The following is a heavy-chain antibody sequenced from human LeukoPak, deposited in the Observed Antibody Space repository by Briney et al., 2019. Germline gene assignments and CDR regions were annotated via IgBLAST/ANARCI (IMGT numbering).Heavy chain of an antibody. CDR2: IYSGGST. V-gene: IGHV3-53*01. CDR3: IVFGDSNH. J-gene: IGHJ5*02. Sequence: PGGSLRLSCAASGFIVSSNYMSRVRQAPGKGLEWVSVIYSGGSTYYADSVKGRFTISRDISKNTLYLQINSLRVEDTAVYYCIVFGDSNHWGQGTLVTVSS. CDR1: GFIVSSNY. D-gene: IGHD4-17*01.